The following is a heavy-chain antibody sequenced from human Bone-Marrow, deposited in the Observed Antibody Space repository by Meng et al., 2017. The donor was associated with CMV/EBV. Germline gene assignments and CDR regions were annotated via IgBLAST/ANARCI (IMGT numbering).Heavy chain of an antibody. V-gene: IGHV3-30*02. Sequence: FTFSSYGMHWVRQAPGKGLEWVAFIRYDGSNKYYADSVKGRFTISRDNSKNTLYLQMNSLRAEDTAVYYCAKGAKPGYCSSTSCYTYWGQGTLVTVSS. CDR2: IRYDGSNK. J-gene: IGHJ4*02. CDR1: FTFSSYG. D-gene: IGHD2-2*02. CDR3: AKGAKPGYCSSTSCYTY.